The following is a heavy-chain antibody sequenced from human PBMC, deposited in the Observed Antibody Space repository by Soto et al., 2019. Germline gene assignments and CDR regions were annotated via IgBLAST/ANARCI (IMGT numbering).Heavy chain of an antibody. CDR1: GYTFTSYA. CDR3: AKRIAAAGFFDS. D-gene: IGHD6-13*01. CDR2: INAGNGNT. Sequence: QVQLVQSGAEVKKPGASVKVSCKASGYTFTSYAMHWVRQAPGQRLEWMGWINAGNGNTKYSQKFQGRVTITRDTSAGTADMELSSLRSEDTAVYYCAKRIAAAGFFDSWGQGTLVTVSS. V-gene: IGHV1-3*01. J-gene: IGHJ4*02.